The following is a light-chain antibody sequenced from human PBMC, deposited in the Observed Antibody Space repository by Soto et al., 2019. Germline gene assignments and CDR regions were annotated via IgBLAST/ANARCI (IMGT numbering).Light chain of an antibody. CDR2: AAS. CDR3: QQLNSYPLT. Sequence: IQLTQSPSSLSASVGDRVTITCRASQGISSYLAWHQQKPGKAPKLLIYAASTLQSGVPSRFSGSGSGTDFTLTISSLQPADFATYYCQQLNSYPLTFGGGTKVEIK. V-gene: IGKV1-9*01. CDR1: QGISSY. J-gene: IGKJ4*01.